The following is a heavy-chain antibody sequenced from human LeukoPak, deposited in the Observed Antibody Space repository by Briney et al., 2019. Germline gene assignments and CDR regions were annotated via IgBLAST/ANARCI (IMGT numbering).Heavy chain of an antibody. CDR1: GGSISSSNW. Sequence: SGTLSLTCAVSGGSISSSNWWSWVRQPPGQGLEWIGEIYHSGSTNYNPSLKSRVTISVDKSKNQFSLKLSSVTAADTAVYYCARESPGGISSGSGYFDYWGQGTLVTVSS. V-gene: IGHV4-4*02. CDR2: IYHSGST. J-gene: IGHJ4*02. D-gene: IGHD3-22*01. CDR3: ARESPGGISSGSGYFDY.